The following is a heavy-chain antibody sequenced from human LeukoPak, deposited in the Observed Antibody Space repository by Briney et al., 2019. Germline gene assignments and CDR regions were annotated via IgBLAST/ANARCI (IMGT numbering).Heavy chain of an antibody. Sequence: GGSLRLSCAASGFTFSNAWMSWVRQTPGKGLEWVGRIKSKIDGGTADYAAPVKGRFTMSRDDSNNTLYLQMNSLKSEDTAVYYCIRLEFPGGHWGQGTLVTVSS. J-gene: IGHJ4*02. CDR2: IKSKIDGGTA. CDR1: GFTFSNAW. D-gene: IGHD1-1*01. V-gene: IGHV3-15*01. CDR3: IRLEFPGGH.